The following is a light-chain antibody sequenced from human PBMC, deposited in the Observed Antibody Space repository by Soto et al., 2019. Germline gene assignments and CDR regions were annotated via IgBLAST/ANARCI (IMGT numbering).Light chain of an antibody. Sequence: QAVVTQPASLSGSPGQSITISCTGTSSDIGAYDYVSWFQQHPGKAPKLMISEVNNRPSGVSNRFSGSKSGNTAYLTISGLQVEDEAEYFCFSFTTTCTHVFGTGTKVTVL. V-gene: IGLV2-14*01. CDR3: FSFTTTCTHV. CDR2: EVN. CDR1: SSDIGAYDY. J-gene: IGLJ1*01.